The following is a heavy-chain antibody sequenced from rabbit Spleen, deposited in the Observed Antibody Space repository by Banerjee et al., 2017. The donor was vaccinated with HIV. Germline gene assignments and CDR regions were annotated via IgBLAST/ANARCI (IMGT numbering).Heavy chain of an antibody. Sequence: QSLEESGGDLVKPGASLTLTCTASGLDFSSSYWICWVRQAPGKGLEWIACIDVTSSGSTYYASWAKGRFTISKSSSTTVTLQMTSLTVADTGTYFCARDTGSSFSTYGMDLWGPGTLVTVS. V-gene: IGHV1S40*01. CDR2: IDVTSSGST. CDR3: ARDTGSSFSTYGMDL. CDR1: GLDFSSSYW. J-gene: IGHJ6*01. D-gene: IGHD8-1*01.